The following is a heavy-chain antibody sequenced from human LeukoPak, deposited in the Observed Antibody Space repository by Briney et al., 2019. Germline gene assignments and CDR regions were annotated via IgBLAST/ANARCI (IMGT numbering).Heavy chain of an antibody. CDR1: GFTFSTYA. Sequence: GGSLRLSCAASGFTFSTYAMSWVRQAPGKGLEWVSTFAISGNTYYADSVKGRFTISRDNSKNTLSLQMNSLRAEDTAVYYCAKRIGRVGPISSHYFESWGQGTLVTVSS. D-gene: IGHD2-2*02. J-gene: IGHJ4*02. V-gene: IGHV3-23*01. CDR3: AKRIGRVGPISSHYFES. CDR2: FAISGNT.